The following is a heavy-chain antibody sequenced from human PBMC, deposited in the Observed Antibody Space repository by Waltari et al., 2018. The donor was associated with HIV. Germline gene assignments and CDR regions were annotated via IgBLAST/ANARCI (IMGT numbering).Heavy chain of an antibody. CDR3: ARGVAAICDY. J-gene: IGHJ4*02. Sequence: QVQLQESGPGLVKPSETLSLTCTVSGGSISSYYWSWIRQPPGKGLEWIGYIYYSGSTNYNPSLKSRVTISVDTSKNQFSLKLSSVTAADTAVYYCARGVAAICDYWGQGTLVTVSS. D-gene: IGHD6-19*01. CDR2: IYYSGST. V-gene: IGHV4-59*01. CDR1: GGSISSYY.